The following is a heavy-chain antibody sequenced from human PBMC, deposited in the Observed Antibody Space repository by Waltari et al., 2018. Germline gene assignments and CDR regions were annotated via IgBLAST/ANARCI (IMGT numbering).Heavy chain of an antibody. CDR1: GFSLSAYT. J-gene: IGHJ4*02. CDR2: ILSTGGGT. D-gene: IGHD1-26*01. CDR3: ARDGGGYSLGF. Sequence: EVHLVESGGGLVQPGGSLRLSCAASGFSLSAYTMHWVRQPPGKGLEYVSGILSTGGGTFYANSVRGRFTISRDTSKNTLYLHMGSLRAEDMALYYCARDGGGYSLGFWGQGTLVTVS. V-gene: IGHV3-64*01.